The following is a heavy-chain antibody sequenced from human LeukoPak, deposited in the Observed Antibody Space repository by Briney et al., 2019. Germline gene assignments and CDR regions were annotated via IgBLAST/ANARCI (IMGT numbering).Heavy chain of an antibody. CDR3: ARGGHYYSYSMDV. V-gene: IGHV1-2*02. Sequence: GASVKVSCKASGYSFTDYYMDWVRQAPGQGLESMGWINPDSGGTNYPQKFQGRVTMTRDTSISTAYMELSRLRSDDTAVYYCARGGHYYSYSMDVWGKGTTVTVSS. J-gene: IGHJ6*03. CDR1: GYSFTDYY. CDR2: INPDSGGT.